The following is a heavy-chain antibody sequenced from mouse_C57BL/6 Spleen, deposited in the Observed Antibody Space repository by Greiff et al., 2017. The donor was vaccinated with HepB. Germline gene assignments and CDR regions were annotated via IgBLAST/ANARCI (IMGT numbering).Heavy chain of an antibody. V-gene: IGHV3-8*01. CDR1: GYSITSDY. CDR3: AGSTMVPAWFAY. CDR2: ISYSGST. J-gene: IGHJ3*01. Sequence: EVQLQQSGPGLAKPSQTLSLSCSVTGYSITSDYWNCIRKFPGNKLEYMGYISYSGSTYYNPSLKSRISITRDTSKNQYYLQLNSVTTEDTATYYCAGSTMVPAWFAYWGQGTLVTVSA. D-gene: IGHD2-1*01.